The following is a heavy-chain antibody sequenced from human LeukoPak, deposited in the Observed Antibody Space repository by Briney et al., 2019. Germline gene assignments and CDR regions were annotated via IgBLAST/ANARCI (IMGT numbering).Heavy chain of an antibody. CDR3: SRESGAFCPFGY. D-gene: IGHD2/OR15-2a*01. J-gene: IGHJ4*02. CDR1: GGSISSTNW. V-gene: IGHV4-4*02. CDR2: VSLTGET. Sequence: PSETLSLTCGVSGGSISSTNWWSWVRPPPGQRLEWIGEVSLTGETNYNPSLNGRVTMSLDGSRNQLSLTLTSVTAADTAIYYCSRESGAFCPFGYWGQGTLVIVPP.